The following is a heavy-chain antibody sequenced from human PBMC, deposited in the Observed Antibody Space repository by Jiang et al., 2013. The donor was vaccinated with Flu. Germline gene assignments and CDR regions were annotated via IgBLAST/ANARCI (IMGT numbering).Heavy chain of an antibody. CDR3: ARRYVGSFDY. J-gene: IGHJ4*02. D-gene: IGHD3-9*01. CDR2: IYYSGST. Sequence: GPGLVKPSETLSLTCTVSGGSISSSGYYWGWIRQAPGKGLEWIGTIYYSGSTYYNPSLKSRLTISVDTSKKQFSLKLSSVTAADTAVYYCARRYVGSFDYWGQGTLVTVSS. CDR1: GGSISSSGYY. V-gene: IGHV4-39*07.